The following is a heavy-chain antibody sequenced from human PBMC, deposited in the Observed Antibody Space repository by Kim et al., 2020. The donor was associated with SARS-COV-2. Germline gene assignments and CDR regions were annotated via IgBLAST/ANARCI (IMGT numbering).Heavy chain of an antibody. CDR3: ARLGVVVPAAMRSYYYYGMDV. J-gene: IGHJ6*02. CDR2: IDPSDSYT. D-gene: IGHD2-2*01. CDR1: GYSFTSYW. Sequence: GESLKISCKGSGYSFTSYWISWVRQMPGKGLEWMGRIDPSDSYTNYSPSFQGHVTISADKSISTAYLQWSSLKASDTAMYYCARLGVVVPAAMRSYYYYGMDVWGQGTTVNVSS. V-gene: IGHV5-10-1*01.